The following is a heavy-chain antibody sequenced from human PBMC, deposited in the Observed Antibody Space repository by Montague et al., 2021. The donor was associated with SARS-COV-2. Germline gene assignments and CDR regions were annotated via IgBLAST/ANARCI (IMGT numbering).Heavy chain of an antibody. V-gene: IGHV3-13*04. CDR1: GFTFGGYD. D-gene: IGHD6-6*01. Sequence: SLRLSCAASGFTFGGYDMNWVRRAPGKGLEWVSAIGIGGDTYYLGSVKGRFIISRENAKNSLYLQMNSLRVGDTAVYYCARGGEWSSSSLPDYWGQGTLVTVSS. CDR3: ARGGEWSSSSLPDY. CDR2: IGIGGDT. J-gene: IGHJ4*02.